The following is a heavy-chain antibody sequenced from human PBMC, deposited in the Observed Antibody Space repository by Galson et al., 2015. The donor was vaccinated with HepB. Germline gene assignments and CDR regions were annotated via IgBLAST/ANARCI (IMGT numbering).Heavy chain of an antibody. CDR2: ISYDGSNK. V-gene: IGHV3-30*18. J-gene: IGHJ4*02. D-gene: IGHD6-19*01. CDR1: GFTFSSYG. Sequence: SLRLSCAASGFTFSSYGMHWVRQAPGKGLEWVAVISYDGSNKYYADSVKGRFTISRDNSKNTLYLQMNSLRAEDTAVYYCAKDGYSSVWHLDYWGQGTLVTVSS. CDR3: AKDGYSSVWHLDY.